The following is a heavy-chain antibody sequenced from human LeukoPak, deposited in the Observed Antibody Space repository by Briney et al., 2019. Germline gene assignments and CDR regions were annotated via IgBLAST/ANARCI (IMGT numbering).Heavy chain of an antibody. J-gene: IGHJ4*02. CDR1: GYTFTGFY. V-gene: IGHV1-2*02. CDR2: IDPNSGDI. Sequence: GASVKVSCKTSGYTFTGFYIHWVRQAPAQGLKWMGWIDPNSGDISYSQLFQGRVTMTRDTSINTAYLEINNLRFDDTAVYYCVSHHWTTMTMGDYWGQGTLVTVSS. CDR3: VSHHWTTMTMGDY. D-gene: IGHD1-1*01.